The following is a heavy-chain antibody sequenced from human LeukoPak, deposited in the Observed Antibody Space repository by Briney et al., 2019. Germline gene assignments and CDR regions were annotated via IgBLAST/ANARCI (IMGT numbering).Heavy chain of an antibody. V-gene: IGHV4-59*01. Sequence: PSETLSLTCTVSGGSISSYYWSWIRQPPGKGPEWIGYIYYSGSTNYNPSLKSRVTISVDTSKNQFSLKLSSVTAADTAVYYCARDYYDSSGPWAYYYGMDVWGQGTTVTVSS. D-gene: IGHD3-22*01. CDR3: ARDYYDSSGPWAYYYGMDV. J-gene: IGHJ6*02. CDR1: GGSISSYY. CDR2: IYYSGST.